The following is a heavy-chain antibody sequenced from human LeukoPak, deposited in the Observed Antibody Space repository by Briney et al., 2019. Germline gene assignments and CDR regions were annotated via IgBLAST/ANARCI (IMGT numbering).Heavy chain of an antibody. Sequence: SVKVSCKASGGTFSSYAISWVRQAPGQGLEWMGGIIPIFGTANYAQKFQGRVTITADKSTSTAYMELSSLRSEDTAVYYCASWSADCTNGVCPDYWGPGTLVTVSS. CDR3: ASWSADCTNGVCPDY. CDR1: GGTFSSYA. V-gene: IGHV1-69*06. CDR2: IIPIFGTA. D-gene: IGHD2-8*01. J-gene: IGHJ4*02.